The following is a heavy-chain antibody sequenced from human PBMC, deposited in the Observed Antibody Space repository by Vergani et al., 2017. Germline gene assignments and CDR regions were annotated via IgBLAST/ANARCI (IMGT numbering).Heavy chain of an antibody. CDR1: GGSISSGGYY. J-gene: IGHJ4*02. CDR3: ARVAHCTNGVCQNIDY. CDR2: IYYSGST. V-gene: IGHV4-31*03. D-gene: IGHD2-8*01. Sequence: QVQLQESGPGLVKPSQTLSLTCTVSGGSISSGGYYWSWIRQHPGKGLEWIGYIYYSGSTYYNPSLKSRVTISVDTSKNQFSLKLSSVTAADTAVHYCARVAHCTNGVCQNIDYWGQGTLVTVSS.